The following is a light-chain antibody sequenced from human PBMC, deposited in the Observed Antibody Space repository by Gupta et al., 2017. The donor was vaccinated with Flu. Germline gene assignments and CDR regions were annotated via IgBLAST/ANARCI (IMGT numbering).Light chain of an antibody. J-gene: IGKJ1*01. Sequence: EIVLTQSPGTLPLSPGERATLSCRASQSVSSSYLAWYQQKPGQAPRLLIYGASSRATGIPDRFSGSGSGTDFTLTISRLEPEDFAVYYCQQYGSSRLTFGQGTKVEIK. CDR1: QSVSSSY. V-gene: IGKV3-20*01. CDR2: GAS. CDR3: QQYGSSRLT.